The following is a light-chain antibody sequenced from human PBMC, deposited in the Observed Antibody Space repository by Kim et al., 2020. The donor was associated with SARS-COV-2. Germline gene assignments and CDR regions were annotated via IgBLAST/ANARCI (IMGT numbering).Light chain of an antibody. V-gene: IGKV1-12*01. CDR1: QDIVNR. CDR3: QQAASFVVT. CDR2: TAP. Sequence: ASGGGTVTISCRASQDIVNRGGWYQHKIGKPPRRLIYTAPTLQTGVPSRFSGSGSGTDFTLTISSLQPEYFATYYCQQAASFVVTFGQGTRLEIK. J-gene: IGKJ5*01.